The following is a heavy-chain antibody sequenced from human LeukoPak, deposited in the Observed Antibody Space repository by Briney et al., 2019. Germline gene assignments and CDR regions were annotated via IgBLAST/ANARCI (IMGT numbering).Heavy chain of an antibody. Sequence: GSLRLSCAASGFTVSSNYMSWVRQAPGKGLEWVSVIYSGGSTYYADSVKGRFTISRDNSKNTLYLQMNSLRAEDTAVYYCARGALFSMGGVVVAASMPSAFDIWGQGTVVTVSS. D-gene: IGHD2-2*01. V-gene: IGHV3-66*01. CDR3: ARGALFSMGGVVVAASMPSAFDI. J-gene: IGHJ3*02. CDR2: IYSGGST. CDR1: GFTVSSNY.